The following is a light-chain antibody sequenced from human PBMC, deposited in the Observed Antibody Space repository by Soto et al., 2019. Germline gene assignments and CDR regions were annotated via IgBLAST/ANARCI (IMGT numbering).Light chain of an antibody. J-gene: IGKJ1*01. Sequence: DIQMTQSPSSLSASVGDRVTITCRASQSISNYLNWYQQKPGKAPKLLIYAASSFQSGVPSRFSGSGSGTDFTLTISSLQPEDFATYYCQQSYNTPRTFGQGTKVEI. CDR1: QSISNY. CDR2: AAS. CDR3: QQSYNTPRT. V-gene: IGKV1-39*01.